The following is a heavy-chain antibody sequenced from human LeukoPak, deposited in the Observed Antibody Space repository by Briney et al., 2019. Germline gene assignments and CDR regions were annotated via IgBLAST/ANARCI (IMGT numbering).Heavy chain of an antibody. D-gene: IGHD2-21*02. J-gene: IGHJ4*02. Sequence: GGSLRLSCVGSGFIFRNDWMHWVRQAPGKGLEWVSVIYSGGSTYYADSVKGRFTISRDNSKNTLYLQMNSLRAEDTAVYYCARVRGGDCYPNYWGQGTLVTVSS. CDR1: GFIFRNDW. CDR3: ARVRGGDCYPNY. V-gene: IGHV3-53*01. CDR2: IYSGGST.